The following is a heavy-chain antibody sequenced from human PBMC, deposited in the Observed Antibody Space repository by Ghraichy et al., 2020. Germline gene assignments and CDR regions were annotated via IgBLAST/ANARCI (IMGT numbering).Heavy chain of an antibody. Sequence: GGSLRLSCTASGFTFGDHAMGWVRQAPGKGLEWVGFIRSKHYGGTAEYAASVKGRFTISRDDSNSMAYLQMNSLKTEDTALYYCTRDTMVRRSGYYYYYMDVWGKGTTVTVSS. J-gene: IGHJ6*03. CDR3: TRDTMVRRSGYYYYYMDV. V-gene: IGHV3-49*04. CDR1: GFTFGDHA. CDR2: IRSKHYGGTA. D-gene: IGHD3-10*01.